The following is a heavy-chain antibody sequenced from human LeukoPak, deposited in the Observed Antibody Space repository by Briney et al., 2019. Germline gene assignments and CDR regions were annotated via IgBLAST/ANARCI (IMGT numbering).Heavy chain of an antibody. CDR1: GFTFSGSA. CDR3: TSRDSTVTLTGYFQH. V-gene: IGHV3-73*01. CDR2: IRSKANSYAT. Sequence: SGGSLRLSCAASGFTFSGSAMHWVRQASGKGLEWVGRIRSKANSYATAYAASVKGRFTISRDDSKNTAYLQMNSLKTEDTAVYYCTSRDSTVTLTGYFQHWGQGTLVTVSS. D-gene: IGHD4-17*01. J-gene: IGHJ1*01.